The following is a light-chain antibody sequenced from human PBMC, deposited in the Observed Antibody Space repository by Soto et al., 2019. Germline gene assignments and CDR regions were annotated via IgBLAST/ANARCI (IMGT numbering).Light chain of an antibody. V-gene: IGKV1-5*01. Sequence: DIQMTQSPSTLSASVGDRVTITCRASQSISNWLARYQQKPGKAPKLLIYGASSLESGVPSRFSGSGSGTEFTLTISSLQPDAFATYYCQQYNSYSLFFGQGTKLEIK. CDR3: QQYNSYSLF. CDR1: QSISNW. J-gene: IGKJ2*01. CDR2: GAS.